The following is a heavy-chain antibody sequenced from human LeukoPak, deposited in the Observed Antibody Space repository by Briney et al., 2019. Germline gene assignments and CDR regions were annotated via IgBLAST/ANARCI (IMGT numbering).Heavy chain of an antibody. CDR3: ARDLSGGSCFDI. V-gene: IGHV4-59*01. CDR2: IYYSGST. CDR1: GGSISSYY. Sequence: SETLSLTCTVSGGSISSYYWSWIRQPPGKGLEWIGYIYYSGSTNYNPSLKSRVTISVDTSKNQFSLKLSSVTAADTAVYYCARDLSGGSCFDIWGQGTMATVSS. J-gene: IGHJ3*02. D-gene: IGHD2-15*01.